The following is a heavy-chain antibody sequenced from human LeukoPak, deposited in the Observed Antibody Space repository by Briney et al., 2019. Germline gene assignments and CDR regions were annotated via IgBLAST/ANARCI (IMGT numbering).Heavy chain of an antibody. CDR2: ISDSGGNT. CDR3: AKTFGLIDPFEY. J-gene: IGHJ4*02. D-gene: IGHD2/OR15-2a*01. V-gene: IGHV3-23*01. CDR1: GFTFSSYW. Sequence: GGSLRLSCAASGFTFSSYWMHWVRQAPGKGLEWVSSISDSGGNTYYADSVKGRFTISRDNSKNTLYVQMSSLRAEDTAVYYCAKTFGLIDPFEYWGQGNLVTVSS.